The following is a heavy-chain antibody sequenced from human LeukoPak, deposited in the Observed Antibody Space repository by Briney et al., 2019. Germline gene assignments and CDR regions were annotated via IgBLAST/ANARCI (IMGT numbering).Heavy chain of an antibody. Sequence: ASVTVSCKASGGTFSSYAISWVRQAPGQGLEWIGGIIPIFGTANYAQKFQGRVTITTDESTSTAYMELSSLRSVDTAVYYCARSSGSSWYYFDYWGQGTLVTVSS. CDR2: IIPIFGTA. J-gene: IGHJ4*02. D-gene: IGHD1-26*01. V-gene: IGHV1-69*05. CDR3: ARSSGSSWYYFDY. CDR1: GGTFSSYA.